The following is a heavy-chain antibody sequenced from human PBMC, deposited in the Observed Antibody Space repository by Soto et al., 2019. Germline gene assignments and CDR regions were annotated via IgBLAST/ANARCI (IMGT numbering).Heavy chain of an antibody. CDR3: ARSGRHSSGWIDAFDI. CDR1: GGSISSGGYY. D-gene: IGHD6-19*01. V-gene: IGHV4-31*03. Sequence: QVQLQESGPGLVKPSQTLSLTCTVSGGSISSGGYYWSLIRQHPGKGMEWIGYIYYSGSTYYNPSLKSRVTISVDTSKNQFSLKLSSVTAADTAVYYCARSGRHSSGWIDAFDIWGQGTMVTVSS. J-gene: IGHJ3*02. CDR2: IYYSGST.